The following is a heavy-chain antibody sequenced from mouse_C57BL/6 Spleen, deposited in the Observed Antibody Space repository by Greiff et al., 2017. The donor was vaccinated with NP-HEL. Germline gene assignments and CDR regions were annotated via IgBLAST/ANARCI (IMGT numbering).Heavy chain of an antibody. J-gene: IGHJ2*01. Sequence: VQLQQPGAELVMPGASVKLSCKASGYTFTSYWMHWVKQRPGQGLEWIGEIDPSDSYTNYNQKFKGKSTLTVDKSSSTAYMQLSSLTSEESAVYYCARSYYYGSSKRFDYWGQGTTLTVSS. CDR1: GYTFTSYW. V-gene: IGHV1-69*01. CDR3: ARSYYYGSSKRFDY. D-gene: IGHD1-1*01. CDR2: IDPSDSYT.